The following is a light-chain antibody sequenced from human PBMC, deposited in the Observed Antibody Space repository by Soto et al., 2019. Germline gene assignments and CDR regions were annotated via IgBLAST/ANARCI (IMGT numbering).Light chain of an antibody. V-gene: IGKV1-33*01. CDR3: QQYDNLPIT. CDR2: DAS. Sequence: DIQMNQSPSSLSASVGDRVTITCQASQDISNYLNWYQQKPGKAPKLLIYDASNLEIGVPSRFSGSGSGTDFIFTISSLQPEDIATYYCQQYDNLPITFGQGTRLEIK. CDR1: QDISNY. J-gene: IGKJ5*01.